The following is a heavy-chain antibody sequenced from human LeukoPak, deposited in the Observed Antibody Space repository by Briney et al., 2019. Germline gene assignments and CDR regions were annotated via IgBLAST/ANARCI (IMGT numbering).Heavy chain of an antibody. CDR3: ASGWRYWFDP. D-gene: IGHD2-15*01. CDR2: INPNSEGT. V-gene: IGHV1-2*02. CDR1: GYTFTGYY. Sequence: ASVKVSCKASGYTFTGYYMHWVRPAPGQGLEWMGWINPNSEGTNNAQKFQGRVTLTRDTSLRTASMEPSRLRSDDTYVYYCASGWRYWFDPWGQGTLVTVSS. J-gene: IGHJ5*02.